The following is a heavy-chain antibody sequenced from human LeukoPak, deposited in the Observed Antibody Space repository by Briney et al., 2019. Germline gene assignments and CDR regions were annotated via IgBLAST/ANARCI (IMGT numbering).Heavy chain of an antibody. CDR1: GYTFNNYD. V-gene: IGHV1-8*01. CDR2: MNTDSGNT. Sequence: GASVKVSCKTSGYTFNNYDINWERQAPGQGLEWMGGMNTDSGNTGYAHKFQGRVTMARNTSMTTAYLELTGLTSGDTAIYYCARGAPVAIFGPGYNEYFEYWGQGTVVIVSS. D-gene: IGHD3-3*01. J-gene: IGHJ4*02. CDR3: ARGAPVAIFGPGYNEYFEY.